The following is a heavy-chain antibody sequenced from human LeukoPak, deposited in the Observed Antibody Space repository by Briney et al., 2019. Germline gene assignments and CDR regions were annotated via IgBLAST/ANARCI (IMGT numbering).Heavy chain of an antibody. CDR2: ISSGSSSK. J-gene: IGHJ4*02. V-gene: IGHV3-21*04. CDR3: ARGGDYLDY. Sequence: PGASLRLSCAASGFTFSIYTMNWIRQAPGRGLEWVSSISSGSSSKLYADSVKGRFTISRDNAKNSLYLQMNSLRAEDTAVYYCARGGDYLDYWGQGTLVTVSS. CDR1: GFTFSIYT.